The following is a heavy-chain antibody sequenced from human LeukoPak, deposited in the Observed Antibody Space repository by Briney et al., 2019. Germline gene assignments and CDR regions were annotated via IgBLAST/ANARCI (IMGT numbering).Heavy chain of an antibody. CDR1: GYTFTSYG. CDR3: ARTVSCSSTSCYLSDY. V-gene: IGHV1-18*01. Sequence: ASVKVSCKASGYTFTSYGISWVRQAPGQGLEWMGWISAYNGNTNYAQKLQGRVTMTTDTSTSTAYMELRSLRSDDTAVYYCARTVSCSSTSCYLSDYWGQGTLVTVSS. D-gene: IGHD2-2*01. CDR2: ISAYNGNT. J-gene: IGHJ4*02.